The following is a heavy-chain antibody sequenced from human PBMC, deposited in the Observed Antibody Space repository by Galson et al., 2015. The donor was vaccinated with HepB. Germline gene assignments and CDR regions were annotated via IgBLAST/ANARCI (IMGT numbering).Heavy chain of an antibody. CDR3: AKDLGAAVAGFGGGGDDY. Sequence: SLRLSCAASGFTFSTYGMHWVRQAPGKGLEWVTLISYDGSDEYYADSVKGRFTISRDNSKSTLYLQMSSLRTEDTAVYYCAKDLGAAVAGFGGGGDDYWGQGTLVTVSS. CDR1: GFTFSTYG. J-gene: IGHJ4*02. CDR2: ISYDGSDE. D-gene: IGHD6-19*01. V-gene: IGHV3-30*18.